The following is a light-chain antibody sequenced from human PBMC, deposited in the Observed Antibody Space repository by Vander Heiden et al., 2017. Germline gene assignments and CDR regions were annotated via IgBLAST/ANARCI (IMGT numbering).Light chain of an antibody. CDR3: ATWDNSLRVVV. V-gene: IGLV1-51*01. Sequence: QSVFTQPPSVSAAPGQKVTVSCSGSSPNIGNNYVSWYQQLPGTAPKLLIYDNDKRPSGIPDRFSGSKSGTSATLGITGLQTGDEADYYCATWDNSLRVVVFGGGTKMTVL. J-gene: IGLJ2*01. CDR1: SPNIGNNY. CDR2: DND.